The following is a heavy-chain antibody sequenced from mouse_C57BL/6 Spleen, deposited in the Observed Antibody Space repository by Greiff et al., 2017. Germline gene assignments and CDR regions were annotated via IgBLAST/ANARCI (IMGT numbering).Heavy chain of an antibody. CDR1: GFTFSDYY. D-gene: IGHD2-3*01. V-gene: IGHV5-16*01. CDR3: ARIYDGYYVDYFDY. J-gene: IGHJ2*01. CDR2: INYDGSST. Sequence: EVQLVESEGGLVQPGSSMKLSCTASGFTFSDYYMAWVRQVPEKGLEWVANINYDGSSTYYLDSLKSRFIISRDNAKNILYLQMSSLKSEDTATYYCARIYDGYYVDYFDYWGQGTTLTVSS.